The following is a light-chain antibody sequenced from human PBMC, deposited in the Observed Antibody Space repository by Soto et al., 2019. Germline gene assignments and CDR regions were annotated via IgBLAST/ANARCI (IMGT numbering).Light chain of an antibody. CDR3: QQYNKWPLT. V-gene: IGKV3-15*01. CDR2: GAS. J-gene: IGKJ4*01. Sequence: EIVMTQSPATLSVSPGERATLSCRASQSVSTNLAWYQQKPGQAPRLLIYGASTRATGIPARFSGSGSGTDFTLIISSLQSEDFAVYYCQQYNKWPLTFGGGTKVETK. CDR1: QSVSTN.